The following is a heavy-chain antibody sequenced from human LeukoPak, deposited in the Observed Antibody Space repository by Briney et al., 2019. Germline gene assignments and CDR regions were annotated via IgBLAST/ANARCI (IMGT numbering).Heavy chain of an antibody. CDR2: IYHSGST. J-gene: IGHJ1*01. D-gene: IGHD4-23*01. CDR3: ARSSYGGNSRGIGRIVYFQH. Sequence: SETLSLTCAVYGGSFSNYYWSWIRQPPGKGLEWIGEIYHSGSTNYNPSLKSRVTISVDTSKNQFSLRLTSVTAADTAVYYCARSSYGGNSRGIGRIVYFQHWGQGTLVTVSS. CDR1: GGSFSNYY. V-gene: IGHV4-34*01.